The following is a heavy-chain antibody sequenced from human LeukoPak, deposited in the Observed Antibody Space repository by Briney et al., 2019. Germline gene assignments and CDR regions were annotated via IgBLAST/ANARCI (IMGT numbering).Heavy chain of an antibody. CDR3: ARRAGGYSHPYDY. CDR1: GFTFSSYE. V-gene: IGHV3-48*03. Sequence: GGSLRLSCAASGFTFSSYEMNWVRQAPGKGLEWVSYISSSGSTIYYADSVKGRFTISRDNAKNSPYLQMNSLRAEDTAVYYCARRAGGYSHPYDYWGQGTLVTVSS. D-gene: IGHD4-23*01. CDR2: ISSSGSTI. J-gene: IGHJ4*02.